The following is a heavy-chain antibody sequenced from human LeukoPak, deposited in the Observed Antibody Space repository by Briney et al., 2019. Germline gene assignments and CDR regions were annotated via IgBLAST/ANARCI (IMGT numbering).Heavy chain of an antibody. Sequence: GGSLRLSCAASGFTFSSYWMSWVRQAPGKGLEWVANIKQDGSEKYYVDSVKSRFTISRDNAKNSLYLQMNSLRAEDTAVYYCAREGIAAADDYWGQGTLVTVSS. J-gene: IGHJ4*02. D-gene: IGHD6-13*01. CDR1: GFTFSSYW. CDR3: AREGIAAADDY. CDR2: IKQDGSEK. V-gene: IGHV3-7*01.